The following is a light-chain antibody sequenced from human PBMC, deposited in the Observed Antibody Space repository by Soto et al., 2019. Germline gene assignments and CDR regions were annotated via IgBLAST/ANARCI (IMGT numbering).Light chain of an antibody. CDR3: QQYDNLPPSCT. V-gene: IGKV1-33*01. CDR1: QDIATY. CDR2: DAS. Sequence: DIRMSKSPSSVSASIRNRVTITCQASQDIATYLNWYQQKPGKAPNLLIYDASNLETGVPSRFSGGGSGTHFTFTISNLQPEDIATHYCQQYDNLPPSCTSGQGTKVDI. J-gene: IGKJ1*01.